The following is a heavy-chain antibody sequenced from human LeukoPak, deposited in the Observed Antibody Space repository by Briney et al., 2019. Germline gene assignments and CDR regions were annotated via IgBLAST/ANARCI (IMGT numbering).Heavy chain of an antibody. CDR2: IYYSGST. D-gene: IGHD2-2*01. CDR1: GGSISSSSYY. V-gene: IGHV4-39*07. Sequence: PSETLSLTCIVSGGSISSSSYYWGWIRQPPGKGLEWIGSIYYSGSTYYNPSLKSRVTISVDTSKNQFSLKLSSVTAADTAVYYCARDRGYCSSTSCSGVFDYWGQGTLVTVSS. J-gene: IGHJ4*02. CDR3: ARDRGYCSSTSCSGVFDY.